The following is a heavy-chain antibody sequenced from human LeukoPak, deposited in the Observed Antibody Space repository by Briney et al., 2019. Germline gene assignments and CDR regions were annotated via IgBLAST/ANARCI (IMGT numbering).Heavy chain of an antibody. D-gene: IGHD4-17*01. CDR1: GFTFSSYE. Sequence: GGSLRLSCAASGFTFSSYEMNWVRQAPGKGLEWVSAISGSGDTTFYADSVKGRFTVSRDNSKKTLYLQVNSLRAEDTAVYFCAKELTTERTPGVDSWGQGTLVTVSS. CDR3: AKELTTERTPGVDS. V-gene: IGHV3-23*01. CDR2: ISGSGDTT. J-gene: IGHJ4*02.